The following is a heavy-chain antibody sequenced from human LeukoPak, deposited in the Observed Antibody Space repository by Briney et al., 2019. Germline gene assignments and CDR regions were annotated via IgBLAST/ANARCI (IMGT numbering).Heavy chain of an antibody. J-gene: IGHJ4*02. V-gene: IGHV3-23*01. CDR2: ISGSGGST. D-gene: IGHD6-19*01. CDR3: ANVAGPFDY. Sequence: GGSLRLSCAASGLTVTNAWMNWVRQAPGKGLEWVSAISGSGGSTYYADSVKGRFTISGDNSKNTLYLQMNSLRAEDTAVYYCANVAGPFDYWGQGTLVTVSS. CDR1: GLTVTNAW.